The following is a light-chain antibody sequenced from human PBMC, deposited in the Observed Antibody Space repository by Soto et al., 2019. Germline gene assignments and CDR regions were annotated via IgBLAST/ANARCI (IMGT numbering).Light chain of an antibody. CDR3: SSAAGGGV. V-gene: IGLV2-23*01. J-gene: IGLJ2*01. CDR1: ISDFGSYNL. CDR2: EGN. Sequence: QSALTQPASASGSPGQSITISCTGTISDFGSYNLVSWYQQHPGKAPKLIIHEGNKRPSGVSSRFSGSKSGNPASLTISGVEAEDEDDYYCSSAAGGGVFGGGTKLTVL.